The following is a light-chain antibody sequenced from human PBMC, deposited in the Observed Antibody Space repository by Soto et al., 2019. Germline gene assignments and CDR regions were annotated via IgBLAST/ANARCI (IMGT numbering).Light chain of an antibody. Sequence: QSALTQPASVSGAPGQAITISYTGTSSDVGGYNYVSWYQHHPGKAPKLMIYDVSNRPSGVSNRFSGSKSGNTSSLTISGLQPEDEADYYCCSYTTSHTRQIVFRTGTKVTVL. J-gene: IGLJ1*01. CDR1: SSDVGGYNY. CDR2: DVS. V-gene: IGLV2-14*03. CDR3: CSYTTSHTRQIV.